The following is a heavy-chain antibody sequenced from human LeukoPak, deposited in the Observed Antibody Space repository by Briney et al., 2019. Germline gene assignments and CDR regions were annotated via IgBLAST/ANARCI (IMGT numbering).Heavy chain of an antibody. Sequence: PGGSLRLSCAASGFTFSTYWMHWVRQGPGKGLVWVSAINSDGSTTTYADSVKGRFSISRDNAKDTLYLQMNSLRGDDTAVYYRVREVVDSFGNYYCYMDVWGKGTTVTVSS. CDR2: INSDGSTT. D-gene: IGHD5-18*01. J-gene: IGHJ6*03. CDR1: GFTFSTYW. V-gene: IGHV3-74*01. CDR3: VREVVDSFGNYYCYMDV.